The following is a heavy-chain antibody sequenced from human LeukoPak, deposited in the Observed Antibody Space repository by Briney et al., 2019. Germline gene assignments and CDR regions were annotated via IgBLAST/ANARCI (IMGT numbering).Heavy chain of an antibody. J-gene: IGHJ6*03. CDR1: GGSISNYY. CDR2: IYTSGST. Sequence: PSETLSLTCTVSGGSISNYYWNWVRQPAGMGLEWLGRIYTSGSTNYNPSLKSRVTMSVDTSKNQFSLKLSSVTAADTAVYYCAREKLEDTYYYYMDVWGKGTTVTVSS. D-gene: IGHD2-15*01. CDR3: AREKLEDTYYYYMDV. V-gene: IGHV4-4*07.